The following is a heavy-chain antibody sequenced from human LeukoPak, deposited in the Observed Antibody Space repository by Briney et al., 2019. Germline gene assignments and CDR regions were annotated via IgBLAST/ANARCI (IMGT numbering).Heavy chain of an antibody. J-gene: IGHJ4*02. CDR3: AREKSGTYFFDY. CDR1: GYTFTNYY. CDR2: INPGGAPT. Sequence: GAPVKVSCKASGYTFTNYYIHWVRQAPGQGLEWMGIINPGGAPTSYAQKFQGRLIMTRDTSTSTVYMELSSLRSEDTAVYYCAREKSGTYFFDYWGQGTLVTVSS. D-gene: IGHD1-26*01. V-gene: IGHV1-46*01.